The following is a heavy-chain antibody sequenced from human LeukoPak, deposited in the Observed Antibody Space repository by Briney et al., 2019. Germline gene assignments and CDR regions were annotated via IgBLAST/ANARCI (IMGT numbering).Heavy chain of an antibody. CDR2: FIPIFVTA. CDR1: GGTFSSYA. D-gene: IGHD3-22*01. Sequence: SVKASCNVYGGTFSSYAISSVRQPPEQVLEWMGTFIPIFVTANYAQKCHGRVTITTDESTSTAYMELSSLRSEDTAVYYCARGSYYYDSSGYFDYWGQGTLVTVSS. V-gene: IGHV1-69*05. CDR3: ARGSYYYDSSGYFDY. J-gene: IGHJ4*02.